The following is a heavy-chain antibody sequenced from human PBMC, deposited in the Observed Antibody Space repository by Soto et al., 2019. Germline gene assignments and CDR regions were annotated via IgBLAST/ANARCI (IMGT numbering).Heavy chain of an antibody. Sequence: PSETLSLTCTVSGGSVSSGSYYWSWIRQPPGKGLEWIGYIYYSGSTNHNPSLKSRVTISVDTSKNQFPLKLSSVTAADTAVYYCARGAKPGDFWSGYYYYYYYGMDVWGQGTTVTVSS. J-gene: IGHJ6*02. D-gene: IGHD3-3*01. CDR1: GGSVSSGSYY. V-gene: IGHV4-61*01. CDR2: IYYSGST. CDR3: ARGAKPGDFWSGYYYYYYYGMDV.